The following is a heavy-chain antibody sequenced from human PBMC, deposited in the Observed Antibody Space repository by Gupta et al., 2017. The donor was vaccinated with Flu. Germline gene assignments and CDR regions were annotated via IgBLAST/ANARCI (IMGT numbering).Heavy chain of an antibody. V-gene: IGHV3-23*01. CDR3: AKDSFSGATVIRPHDYYFDY. CDR2: ISGSGGST. Sequence: EMQLLESGGGLVQPGGSLRLSCAASGFTFSSYAMSWVRQAPGKGLEWVSAISGSGGSTYYADSVKGRFTISRDNSKNTLYLQMNSLRAEDTAVYYCAKDSFSGATVIRPHDYYFDYWGQGTLVTGAS. D-gene: IGHD4-17*01. CDR1: GFTFSSYA. J-gene: IGHJ4*02.